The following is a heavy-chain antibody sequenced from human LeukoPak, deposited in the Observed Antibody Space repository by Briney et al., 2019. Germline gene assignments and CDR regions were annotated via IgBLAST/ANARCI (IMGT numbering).Heavy chain of an antibody. CDR3: ARAPPTIAVAGSAFDI. J-gene: IGHJ3*02. CDR2: IYYSGST. D-gene: IGHD6-19*01. CDR1: GGSISSGGYY. V-gene: IGHV4-31*03. Sequence: PSETLSLTCTVSGGSISSGGYYWSWIRQQPGKGLEWIGYIYYSGSTYYNPSLKSRITISVDTSKNQFSLKMSSVTAADTALYYCARAPPTIAVAGSAFDIWGQGTMVTVSS.